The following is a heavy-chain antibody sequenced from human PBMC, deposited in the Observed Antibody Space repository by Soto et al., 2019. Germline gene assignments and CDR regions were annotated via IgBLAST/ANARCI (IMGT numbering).Heavy chain of an antibody. CDR2: IYYSGST. J-gene: IGHJ4*02. CDR3: ARGPVGSDYFDY. Sequence: SETLSLTCTVSGGSVSRGSYYWSWIRQPPGKGLEWIGYIYYSGSTNYNPSLKSRVTISVDTSKNQFSLKLSSVTAADTAVYYCARGPVGSDYFDYWGQGTLVTVSS. V-gene: IGHV4-61*01. D-gene: IGHD2-15*01. CDR1: GGSVSRGSYY.